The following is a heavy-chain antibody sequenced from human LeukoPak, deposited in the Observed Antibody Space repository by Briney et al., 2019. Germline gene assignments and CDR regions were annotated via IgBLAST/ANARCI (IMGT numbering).Heavy chain of an antibody. D-gene: IGHD6-13*01. CDR2: ISYDGSNK. J-gene: IGHJ5*02. V-gene: IGHV3-30*18. CDR3: GKIQHQLVVAEDL. Sequence: GGSLRLSCAASGFIFSMYGMPWVRQAPGKGLEWVAVISYDGSNKYYGDSVKGRFSISRDNSKNTLYLQMNSLRAEDTAVYYCGKIQHQLVVAEDLWGQGTLVTVSS. CDR1: GFIFSMYG.